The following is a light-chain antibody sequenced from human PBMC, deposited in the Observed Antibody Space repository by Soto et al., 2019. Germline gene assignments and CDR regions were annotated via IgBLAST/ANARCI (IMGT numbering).Light chain of an antibody. Sequence: EIVMTQSPATLSVSPGERATLSCRASQSVRSNLAWYQQKPGQAPRLLIYGASTRATGVPARFSGSGSGTDFTLTISSLEPEDFAVYYCQQRSNWPPDTFGQGTRLEIK. V-gene: IGKV3-15*01. CDR1: QSVRSN. J-gene: IGKJ5*01. CDR2: GAS. CDR3: QQRSNWPPDT.